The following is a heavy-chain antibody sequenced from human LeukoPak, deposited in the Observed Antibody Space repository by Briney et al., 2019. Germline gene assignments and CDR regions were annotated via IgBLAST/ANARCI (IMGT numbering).Heavy chain of an antibody. J-gene: IGHJ4*02. V-gene: IGHV4-59*01. Sequence: SETLSLTCTVSGGSIRSYYWSWIRQPPGKGLEWIGFTYYSGSTNYSPSLKSRVTISVDTSKNQFSLKLSSVTAADTAVYYCARGATAYYFDYWGQGTLVTVSS. CDR3: ARGATAYYFDY. CDR1: GGSIRSYY. CDR2: TYYSGST.